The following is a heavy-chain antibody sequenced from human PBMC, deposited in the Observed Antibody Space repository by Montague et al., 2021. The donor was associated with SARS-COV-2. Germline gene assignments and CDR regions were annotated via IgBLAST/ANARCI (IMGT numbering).Heavy chain of an antibody. J-gene: IGHJ4*02. CDR1: GDSMNNYY. V-gene: IGHV4-59*01. CDR2: INYSGST. D-gene: IGHD6-13*01. Sequence: SETLSLTCTVSGDSMNNYYWSWIRQPPGKGLEWIGYINYSGSTHYNPSLQSRVTLSKDTSKNQFSLRLTSVTAADTAMYFCARAPIYRSSWHAYFDYWGRGTLVTVSS. CDR3: ARAPIYRSSWHAYFDY.